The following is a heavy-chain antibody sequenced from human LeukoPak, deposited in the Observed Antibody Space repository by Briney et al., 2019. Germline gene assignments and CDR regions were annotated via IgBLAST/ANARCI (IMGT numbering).Heavy chain of an antibody. D-gene: IGHD6-19*01. CDR3: TTEHRHSNGWYGALDI. V-gene: IGHV3-15*01. CDR2: IKREIDGGTT. Sequence: GGSLRLYCAASGLISSDFYMSWIRKAPGKGLEWVGRIKREIDGGTTVYAAPVKGRCTILRDNAKNTQYLQMNSLETDDACVYYYTTEHRHSNGWYGALDIWSQGTTLIVSS. CDR1: GLISSDFY. J-gene: IGHJ3*02.